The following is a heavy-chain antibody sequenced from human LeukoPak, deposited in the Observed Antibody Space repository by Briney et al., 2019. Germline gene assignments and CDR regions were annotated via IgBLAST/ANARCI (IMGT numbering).Heavy chain of an antibody. D-gene: IGHD3-3*01. CDR2: IKQDGSEK. J-gene: IGHJ4*02. V-gene: IGHV3-7*03. Sequence: GGSLRLSCAASGFTFNTYTMNWVRQAPGKGLEWVANIKQDGSEKYYVDSVKGRFTISRDSAKNSLYLQMNSLRAEDTAVYYCASDFWSGYYPIDYWGQGTLVTVSS. CDR3: ASDFWSGYYPIDY. CDR1: GFTFNTYT.